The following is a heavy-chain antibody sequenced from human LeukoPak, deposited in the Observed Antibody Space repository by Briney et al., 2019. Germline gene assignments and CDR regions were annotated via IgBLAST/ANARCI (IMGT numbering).Heavy chain of an antibody. V-gene: IGHV4-39*01. CDR2: MDYSGTT. J-gene: IGHJ4*02. CDR3: ARMVHNFDDVWGSYRSTGFDY. Sequence: SETLSLTCTVSGASITSSSYYWGWIRQAPGKGREWIGNMDYSGTTYYSPYLNSRVIISVDTSKNKFSLELKSVTAADTAVHYCARMVHNFDDVWGSYRSTGFDYWGQGALVTVSS. CDR1: GASITSSSYY. D-gene: IGHD3-16*02.